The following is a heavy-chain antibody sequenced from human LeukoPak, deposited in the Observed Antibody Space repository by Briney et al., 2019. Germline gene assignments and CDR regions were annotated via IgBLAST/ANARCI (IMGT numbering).Heavy chain of an antibody. CDR3: ARALRFLIHWLHP. Sequence: ASVKVSCKASGYTFTSYGISWVRQAPGQGLEWMGWISAYNGNTNYAQKLQGRVTMTTDTSTSTAYMELRSLRSDGTAVYFCARALRFLIHWLHPWGQGTLVTVSS. D-gene: IGHD3-3*01. CDR2: ISAYNGNT. CDR1: GYTFTSYG. V-gene: IGHV1-18*01. J-gene: IGHJ5*02.